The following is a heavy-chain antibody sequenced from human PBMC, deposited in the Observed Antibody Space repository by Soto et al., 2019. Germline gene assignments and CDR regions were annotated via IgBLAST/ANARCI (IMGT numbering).Heavy chain of an antibody. Sequence: ASVKVSCKASGYSFTDNDVTWVRQATGQGLEWMGWMNPGSGDTGYAQKFQGRVTMTRDISIATAYMELSSLRSDDTAIYYCARMATFGSSPWFDPWGEGTLVTVSS. D-gene: IGHD3-16*01. CDR2: MNPGSGDT. J-gene: IGHJ5*02. CDR3: ARMATFGSSPWFDP. CDR1: GYSFTDND. V-gene: IGHV1-8*01.